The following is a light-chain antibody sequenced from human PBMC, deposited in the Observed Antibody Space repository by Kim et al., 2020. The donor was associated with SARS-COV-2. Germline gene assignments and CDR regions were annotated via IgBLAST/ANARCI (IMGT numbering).Light chain of an antibody. CDR2: GAS. J-gene: IGKJ4*01. V-gene: IGKV3-15*01. Sequence: PAATATLSCRTSQSVSSNLAWYQPKPGQAPRLLSYGASTRATGIPARFSGSESGTEFTLTISSLQSEDFAVYYCQQYNDWPPLTFGGGTKVEIK. CDR3: QQYNDWPPLT. CDR1: QSVSSN.